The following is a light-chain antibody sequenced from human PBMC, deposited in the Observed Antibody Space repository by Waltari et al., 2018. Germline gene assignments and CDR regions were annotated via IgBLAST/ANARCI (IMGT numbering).Light chain of an antibody. CDR1: QSLLYSDGNTY. Sequence: DVVMTQSPLSLPVTLGQPASISCRSSQSLLYSDGNTYLNWFQQRPGQSPRRLIFQVSNRDSGVPDRCSGSGSGTDFTLKISRVEAEDVGVYYCMQGSYWPFTFGPGTKVDIK. CDR2: QVS. V-gene: IGKV2-30*01. CDR3: MQGSYWPFT. J-gene: IGKJ3*01.